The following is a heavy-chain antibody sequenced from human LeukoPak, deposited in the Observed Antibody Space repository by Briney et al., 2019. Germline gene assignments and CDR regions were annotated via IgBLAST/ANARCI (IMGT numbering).Heavy chain of an antibody. CDR3: AKMGAGTTSRWFDP. J-gene: IGHJ5*02. CDR1: GFTFSSYA. D-gene: IGHD1-7*01. CDR2: ISGSGGST. Sequence: GGSLRLSCAASGFTFSSYAMSWVRQAPGKGLESASAISGSGGSTYYADSVKGRFTISRDNSKNTLYLQMNSLRAEDTAVYYCAKMGAGTTSRWFDPWGQGTLVTVSS. V-gene: IGHV3-23*01.